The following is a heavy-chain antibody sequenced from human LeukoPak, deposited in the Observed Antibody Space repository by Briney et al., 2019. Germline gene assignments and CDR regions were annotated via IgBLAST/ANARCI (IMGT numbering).Heavy chain of an antibody. CDR3: ARGARASEN. J-gene: IGHJ3*02. CDR1: GDSVSSNSAA. CDR2: TYYRSNWYN. V-gene: IGHV6-1*01. Sequence: SQTLSLTCAISGDSVSSNSAAWNWIRQSPSRGLEWLGRTYYRSNWYNEYAVSMRGRMSINADIPKNQISLQLNSVTPEDTAVYYCARGARASENWVQGTMVTVSS.